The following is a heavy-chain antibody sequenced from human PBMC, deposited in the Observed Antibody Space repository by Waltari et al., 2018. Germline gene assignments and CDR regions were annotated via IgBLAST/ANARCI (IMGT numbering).Heavy chain of an antibody. CDR1: GYTFTSYG. CDR2: ISAYNGNT. J-gene: IGHJ4*02. V-gene: IGHV1-18*01. D-gene: IGHD3-10*01. CDR3: ARDRDRGVDPSNASDY. Sequence: QVQLVQSGAEVKKPGASVKVSCKASGYTFTSYGISWVRQAPGQGLEWMGWISAYNGNTNYAQKLQGRVTMTTDTTTSTAYMELRGLRSDDTAVYYCARDRDRGVDPSNASDYWGQGTLVTVSS.